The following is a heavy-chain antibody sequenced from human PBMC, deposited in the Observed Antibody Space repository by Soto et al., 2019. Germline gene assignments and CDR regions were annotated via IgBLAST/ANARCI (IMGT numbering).Heavy chain of an antibody. D-gene: IGHD3-22*01. Sequence: VKVSCKASGYTFTGYYIHWVRQAPGQGLEWLGWINPNSGGTNYAQTFQGWVTMTRDTSINTAYMELSRLRSDDSAVYYCATSRIYYFDSSGPDASDVPGPATNVTRSS. CDR1: GYTFTGYY. V-gene: IGHV1-2*04. CDR2: INPNSGGT. J-gene: IGHJ6*02. CDR3: ATSRIYYFDSSGPDASDV.